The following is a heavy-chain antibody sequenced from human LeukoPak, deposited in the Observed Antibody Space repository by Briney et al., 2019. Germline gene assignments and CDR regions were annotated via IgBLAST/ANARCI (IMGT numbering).Heavy chain of an antibody. J-gene: IGHJ4*02. Sequence: PGGSLRLSCTASGFTFNNYAMYWVRQAPRKGLEWAAGIFGSGGSAHYADSVKGRFTISRDNSKNTVYLQMDSLRGEDTALYYCTKTTTGYSSGQYPGWPADHWGQGALVTVSS. V-gene: IGHV3-23*01. CDR3: TKTTTGYSSGQYPGWPADH. D-gene: IGHD3-22*01. CDR2: IFGSGGSA. CDR1: GFTFNNYA.